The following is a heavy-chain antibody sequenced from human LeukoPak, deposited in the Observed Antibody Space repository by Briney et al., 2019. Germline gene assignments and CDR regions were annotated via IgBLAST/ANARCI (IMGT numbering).Heavy chain of an antibody. CDR1: GFTFSSYS. V-gene: IGHV3-21*01. CDR2: ISSSSSYI. D-gene: IGHD3-22*01. J-gene: IGHJ3*02. CDR3: ARGAFYYDSSGYSYAFDI. Sequence: GGSLRLSCAASGFTFSSYSMNWVRQAPGKGLEWVSSISSSSSYIYYADSVKGRFTISRDNAKNSLYLQMSSLRAEDTAVYYCARGAFYYDSSGYSYAFDIWGQGTMVTVSS.